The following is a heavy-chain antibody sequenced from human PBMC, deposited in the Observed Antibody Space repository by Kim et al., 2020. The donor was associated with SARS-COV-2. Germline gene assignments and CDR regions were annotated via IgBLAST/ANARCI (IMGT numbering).Heavy chain of an antibody. Sequence: GGSLRLSCAASGFTFDDYAMHWVRQAPGKGLEWVSGISWNSGSIGYADSVKGRFTISRDNAKNSLYLQMNSLRAEDTALYYCAKAGSLQWTTYWYFDLWGRGTLVTVSS. CDR3: AKAGSLQWTTYWYFDL. CDR1: GFTFDDYA. CDR2: ISWNSGSI. J-gene: IGHJ2*01. D-gene: IGHD6-19*01. V-gene: IGHV3-9*01.